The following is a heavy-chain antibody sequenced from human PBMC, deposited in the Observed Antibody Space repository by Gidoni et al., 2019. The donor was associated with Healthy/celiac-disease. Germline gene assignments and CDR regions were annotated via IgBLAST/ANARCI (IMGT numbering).Heavy chain of an antibody. J-gene: IGHJ4*02. D-gene: IGHD3-10*01. CDR1: GYALTSYV. Sequence: QVQPVQTGAEVKKPGASVKVSCKASGYALTSYVMHWVRQAPGQRLEWRGWINAGKGNTKYSQKFQGKDTITRDTSASTADMELSSLRSEDTAVYYCARSRFRAITITPFDYWGQGTLVTVS. CDR3: ARSRFRAITITPFDY. CDR2: INAGKGNT. V-gene: IGHV1-3*01.